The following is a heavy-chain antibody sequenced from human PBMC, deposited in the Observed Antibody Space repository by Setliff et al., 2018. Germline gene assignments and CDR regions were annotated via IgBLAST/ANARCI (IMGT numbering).Heavy chain of an antibody. Sequence: SVKVSCKASGGTFSSYAISWVRQAPGQGLEWMGGIIPILGIANYAQKFQGRVTITTDKSTSKAYMELSSLRSEDTAVYYCARAVAPRDNYYYMDVWGKGTTVTVSS. CDR3: ARAVAPRDNYYYMDV. D-gene: IGHD2-21*02. CDR1: GGTFSSYA. J-gene: IGHJ6*03. CDR2: IIPILGIA. V-gene: IGHV1-69*10.